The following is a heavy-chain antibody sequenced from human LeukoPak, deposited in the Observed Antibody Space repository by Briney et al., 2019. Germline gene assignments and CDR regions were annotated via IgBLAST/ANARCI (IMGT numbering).Heavy chain of an antibody. CDR1: GGSFSDYY. D-gene: IGHD1-1*01. CDR2: IDRSEST. J-gene: IGHJ6*03. CDR3: ARAELDYYYYYMDV. Sequence: SETLSLTCAVYGGSFSDYYWTWIRQPPGKGLEWIGEIDRSESTNYNPSLKSRVTISVDTSKNQFSLKLSSVTAADTALYYCARAELDYYYYYMDVWGKGTTVTVSS. V-gene: IGHV4-34*01.